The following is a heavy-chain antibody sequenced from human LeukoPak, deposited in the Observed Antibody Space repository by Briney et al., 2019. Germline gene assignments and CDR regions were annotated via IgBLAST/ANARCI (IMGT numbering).Heavy chain of an antibody. CDR3: ARDRYYDSRETAQ. Sequence: GGSLRLSGAASGFTFSSYSMNWVHQARGKGLEWVSSISSSSNYIYYADSVKGRFTISRDNAKNSLYLQMNSLRAEDTAVYYCARDRYYDSRETAQWGQGTLVTVSS. D-gene: IGHD3-22*01. J-gene: IGHJ4*02. CDR1: GFTFSSYS. CDR2: ISSSSNYI. V-gene: IGHV3-21*01.